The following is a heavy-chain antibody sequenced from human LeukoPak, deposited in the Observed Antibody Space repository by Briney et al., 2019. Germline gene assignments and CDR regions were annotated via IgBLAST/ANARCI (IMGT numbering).Heavy chain of an antibody. CDR3: ARRGDYVGLDY. V-gene: IGHV4-59*08. Sequence: SETLSLTCTVSGGSINTYYGSWIRQAPGKGLEWIGHIYYGGNTNYNPSLNSRVTISVDTSKNQFSLRLSSVTAADTAVYYCARRGDYVGLDYWGQGILVTVSS. J-gene: IGHJ4*02. D-gene: IGHD4-17*01. CDR1: GGSINTYY. CDR2: IYYGGNT.